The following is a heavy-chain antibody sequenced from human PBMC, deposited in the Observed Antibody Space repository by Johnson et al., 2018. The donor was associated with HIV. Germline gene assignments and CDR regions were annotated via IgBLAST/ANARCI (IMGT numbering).Heavy chain of an antibody. CDR1: GFTFSDYY. CDR3: ARDPSWNACDI. J-gene: IGHJ3*02. Sequence: QVQLVESGGGVVQPGRSLRLSCAASGFTFSDYYMSWIRQAPGKGLEWVSYISSSGSTIYDADSVKGRFTISRDNAKNSLYLQMNSLRAEDTAVYYCARDPSWNACDIWGQGTMVTVSS. CDR2: ISSSGSTI. D-gene: IGHD2-2*01. V-gene: IGHV3-11*04.